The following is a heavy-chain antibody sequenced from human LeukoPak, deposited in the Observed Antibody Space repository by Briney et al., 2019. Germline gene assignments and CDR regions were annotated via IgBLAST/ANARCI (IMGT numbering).Heavy chain of an antibody. CDR3: ARGENWFDP. V-gene: IGHV1-3*01. J-gene: IGHJ5*02. CDR1: GYIFISYA. Sequence: ASVKVSCKASGYIFISYAMHWVRQAPGQRLEWMGWIDAGNGNTKYSQKFQGRITITRDTSASTAYMELSSLRSEDTAVYYCARGENWFDPWGQGTLVTVSS. CDR2: IDAGNGNT.